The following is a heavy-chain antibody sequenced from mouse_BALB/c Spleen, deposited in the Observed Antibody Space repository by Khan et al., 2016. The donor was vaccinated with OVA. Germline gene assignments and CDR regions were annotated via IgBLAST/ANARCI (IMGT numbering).Heavy chain of an antibody. CDR2: ISSGGSYT. V-gene: IGHV5-9-3*01. Sequence: EVELVESGGGLVKPGGSLKLSCAASGFTFSSYALSWVRQTPEKRLEWVATISSGGSYTYYPGSVKGRFTISRDTARNTLYLQMSSLRSEDTAMYYCARTPGYYGSNYFDYWGQGSTLTVSS. CDR1: GFTFSSYA. J-gene: IGHJ2*01. D-gene: IGHD1-1*01. CDR3: ARTPGYYGSNYFDY.